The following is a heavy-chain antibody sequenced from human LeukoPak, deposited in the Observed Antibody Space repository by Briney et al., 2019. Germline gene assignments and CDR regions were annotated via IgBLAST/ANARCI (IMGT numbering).Heavy chain of an antibody. Sequence: SETLSLTFTVSGGSISRYYWSWIRQPPGKGLEWIGYIYYSGSTNYNPSLKSRVTISVDTSKNQFSLKLSSVTAADTAVYYCARHMVDSSGYLFDYWGQGTLVTVSS. D-gene: IGHD3-22*01. J-gene: IGHJ4*02. CDR1: GGSISRYY. CDR3: ARHMVDSSGYLFDY. CDR2: IYYSGST. V-gene: IGHV4-59*08.